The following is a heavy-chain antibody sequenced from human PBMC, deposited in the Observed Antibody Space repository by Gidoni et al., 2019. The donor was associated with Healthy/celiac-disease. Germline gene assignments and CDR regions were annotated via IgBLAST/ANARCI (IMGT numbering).Heavy chain of an antibody. V-gene: IGHV1-3*01. CDR3: ARGRTIFGVVTYYYYYMDV. Sequence: QVQLVQSGAEVKKPGASVKVSCKASGYTFTSYAMHWVRQAPGQRLEWMGWINAGNGNTKYSQKFQGRVTITRDTSASTAYMGLCSLRSEDTAVYYCARGRTIFGVVTYYYYYMDVWGKGTTVTVSS. D-gene: IGHD3-3*01. CDR1: GYTFTSYA. CDR2: INAGNGNT. J-gene: IGHJ6*03.